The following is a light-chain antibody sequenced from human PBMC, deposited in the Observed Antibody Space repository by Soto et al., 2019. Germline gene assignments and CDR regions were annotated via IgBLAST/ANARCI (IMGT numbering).Light chain of an antibody. CDR1: SSDVGSYNL. V-gene: IGLV2-23*01. CDR2: EGS. Sequence: QSALTQPASVSGSPGQSITISCTGTSSDVGSYNLVSWYQQYPGKAPKLMIYEGSKRPSGVSDRFSGSKSGNTASLTISGLQAEDEANYYCCSYAGSLGVFGGGTKVTVL. J-gene: IGLJ2*01. CDR3: CSYAGSLGV.